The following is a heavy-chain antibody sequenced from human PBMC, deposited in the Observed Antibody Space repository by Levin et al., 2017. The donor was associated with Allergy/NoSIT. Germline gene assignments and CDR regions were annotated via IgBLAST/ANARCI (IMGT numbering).Heavy chain of an antibody. CDR1: GFSFSSYW. V-gene: IGHV3-74*01. CDR2: TNSDGSST. CDR3: ARERRLGGTAGAFDI. J-gene: IGHJ3*02. Sequence: GESLKISCAASGFSFSSYWTHWVRQAPGKGLVWVSRTNSDGSSTTYADSVKGRFTISRDNAKNTLYLQMNSLRAEDTAVYYCARERRLGGTAGAFDIWGQGTMVTVSS. D-gene: IGHD3-16*01.